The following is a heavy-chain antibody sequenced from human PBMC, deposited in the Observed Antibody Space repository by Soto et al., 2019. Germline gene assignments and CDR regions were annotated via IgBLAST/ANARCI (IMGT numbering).Heavy chain of an antibody. CDR1: GGSFSGYY. D-gene: IGHD3-22*01. CDR2: INHSGST. Sequence: PSETLSLTCAVYGGSFSGYYWSWIRQPPGKGLEWIGEINHSGSTNYNPSLKSRVTISVDTSKNQFSLKLSSVTAADTAVYYCVRVLPYYYDSSGYSFDYWGQGTLVTVYS. V-gene: IGHV4-34*01. CDR3: VRVLPYYYDSSGYSFDY. J-gene: IGHJ4*02.